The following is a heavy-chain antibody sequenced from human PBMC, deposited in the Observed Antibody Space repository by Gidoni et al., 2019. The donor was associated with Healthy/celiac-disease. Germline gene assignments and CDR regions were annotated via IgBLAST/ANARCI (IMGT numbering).Heavy chain of an antibody. Sequence: QVQLQESGPGLVKPSETLSLTCAVSGYSISSGSYWGWIRQPPGKGLEWIGSIYHSGSTYYNPSLKSRVTISVDTSKNQFSLKLSSVTAADTAVYYCARDPPGTAMAITDYWGQGTLVTVSS. CDR3: ARDPPGTAMAITDY. CDR1: GYSISSGSY. CDR2: IYHSGST. D-gene: IGHD5-18*01. J-gene: IGHJ4*02. V-gene: IGHV4-38-2*02.